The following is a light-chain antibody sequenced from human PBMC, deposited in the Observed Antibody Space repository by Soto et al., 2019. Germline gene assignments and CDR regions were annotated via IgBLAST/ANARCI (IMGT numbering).Light chain of an antibody. CDR1: SSDVGSYNL. V-gene: IGLV2-23*03. Sequence: HSVLTQPASVYGSAGQAITISCTGTSSDVGSYNLVSWYQQHPGKAPKLMNYEGSKRPSGVSNRFSGSKSGNTASLTISGLQAEDEADYYCCSYAGSSTFVVFGGGTKFTVL. J-gene: IGLJ2*01. CDR2: EGS. CDR3: CSYAGSSTFVV.